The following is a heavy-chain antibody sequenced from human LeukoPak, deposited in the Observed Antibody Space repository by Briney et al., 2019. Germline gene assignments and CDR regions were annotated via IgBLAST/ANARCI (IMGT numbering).Heavy chain of an antibody. CDR2: ISSSSSYI. CDR3: ARDLIAVAGISND. J-gene: IGHJ4*02. V-gene: IGHV3-21*01. Sequence: GGSLRLSCAASGFTFSSYSMNLVRQAAGKGLEWVSSISSSSSYIYYADSVKGRFTISRDNAKNSLYLQMSSLRAEDTAVYYCARDLIAVAGISNDWGQGTLVTVSS. CDR1: GFTFSSYS. D-gene: IGHD6-19*01.